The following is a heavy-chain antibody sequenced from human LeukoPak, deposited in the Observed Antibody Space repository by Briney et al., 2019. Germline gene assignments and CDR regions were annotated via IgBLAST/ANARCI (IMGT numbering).Heavy chain of an antibody. CDR1: GGSISTYY. V-gene: IGHV4-59*08. J-gene: IGHJ2*01. D-gene: IGHD1-14*01. CDR2: IYYSGST. CDR3: ARRSSGNWYFDL. Sequence: SETLSLTCTVSGGSISTYYWSWIRQPPGKVLEWIGYIYYSGSTNYNPSLNSRVTISVDTSKNQFSLRLSSVTAADTAVYYCARRSSGNWYFDLWGRGTLVTVSS.